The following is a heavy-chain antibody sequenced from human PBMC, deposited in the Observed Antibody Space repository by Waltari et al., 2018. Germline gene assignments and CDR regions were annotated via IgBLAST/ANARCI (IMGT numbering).Heavy chain of an antibody. CDR1: GGSISSSNW. CDR2: IYHRGST. D-gene: IGHD6-13*01. CDR3: ARVIAAAGYFDY. J-gene: IGHJ4*02. V-gene: IGHV4-4*02. Sequence: QVQLQESGPGLVKPSGTLSLTCAVSGGSISSSNWWRWVRQPPGKGLEWIGDIYHRGSTNYNPSLKSRVTISVDKPKNQFSLTLSSVTAADTAVYYCARVIAAAGYFDYWGQGTLVTVSS.